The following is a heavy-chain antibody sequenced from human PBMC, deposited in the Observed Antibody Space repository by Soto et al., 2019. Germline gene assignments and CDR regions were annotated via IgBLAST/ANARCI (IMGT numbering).Heavy chain of an antibody. CDR2: TYPDDSDT. CDR1: GYRFANSW. Sequence: PGESLKISCKGSGYRFANSWIGWVRQMPGKGLEWMGITYPDDSDTRYSPSFQGQVIISADKSISTAYLQWSSLKASDTGMYYCATPRSGWYWGLYYWGQGTLVTVSS. V-gene: IGHV5-51*01. J-gene: IGHJ4*02. D-gene: IGHD6-19*01. CDR3: ATPRSGWYWGLYY.